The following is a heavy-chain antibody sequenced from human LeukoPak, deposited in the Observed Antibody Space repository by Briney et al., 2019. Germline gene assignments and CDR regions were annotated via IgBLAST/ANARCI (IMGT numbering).Heavy chain of an antibody. J-gene: IGHJ4*02. CDR3: AKDDPKAYFDY. Sequence: PGGSLRLSCAASGFTFNSYGMDWVRQAPGKGLEWVAFIRSDGSTKFYADSVKGRFTISRDNSKNPVYLQMNSLRAEDTAVYYCAKDDPKAYFDYWGQGNLVTVSS. CDR2: IRSDGSTK. CDR1: GFTFNSYG. V-gene: IGHV3-30*02.